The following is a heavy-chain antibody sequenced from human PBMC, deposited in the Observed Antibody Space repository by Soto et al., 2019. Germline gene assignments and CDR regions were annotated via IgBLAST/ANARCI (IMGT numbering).Heavy chain of an antibody. Sequence: QVQLVESGGGVVQPGRSLRLSCAASGFIFNTYGMHWVRQAPGKGLEWVAVLYYDGRTKYYADSVKGRFTISRDNSKNTLNLQMNSLRVEDTAVYYCARDLGELWPSVGGYWGQGTLVTVSS. CDR3: ARDLGELWPSVGGY. CDR2: LYYDGRTK. J-gene: IGHJ4*02. V-gene: IGHV3-33*01. CDR1: GFIFNTYG. D-gene: IGHD1-26*01.